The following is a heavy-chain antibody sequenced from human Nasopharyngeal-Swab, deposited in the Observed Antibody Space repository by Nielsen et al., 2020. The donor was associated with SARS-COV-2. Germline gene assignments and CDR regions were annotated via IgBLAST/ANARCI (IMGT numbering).Heavy chain of an antibody. J-gene: IGHJ6*02. V-gene: IGHV3-49*04. CDR2: IRSKAYGGTT. CDR3: TGALWFGELYYYGMDV. D-gene: IGHD3-10*01. Sequence: GGSLRLSFTASGFTFGDYAMSWVRQAPGKGLAWVGFIRSKAYGGTTEYAACVKGRFTISRDDSKSIAYQQMNSLKTEDTAVYYCTGALWFGELYYYGMDVWGQGTTVTVPS. CDR1: GFTFGDYA.